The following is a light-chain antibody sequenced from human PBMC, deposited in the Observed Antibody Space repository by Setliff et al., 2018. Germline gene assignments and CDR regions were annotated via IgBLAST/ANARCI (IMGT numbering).Light chain of an antibody. CDR1: SGDVGSYNL. J-gene: IGLJ1*01. V-gene: IGLV2-23*01. Sequence: QSVLTQPASVSGSPGQSITISCTGTSGDVGSYNLVSWYQQHPVKAPKLKRPSGVSNRFSGSKSGDTASLTISGLQAEDEADYYCCSYAGSSTFYVFGRGTKVTVL. CDR3: CSYAGSSTFYV.